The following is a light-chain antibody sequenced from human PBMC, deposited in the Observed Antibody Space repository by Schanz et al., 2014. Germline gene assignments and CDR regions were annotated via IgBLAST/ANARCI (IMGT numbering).Light chain of an antibody. CDR2: HAS. V-gene: IGKV3-11*01. J-gene: IGKJ1*01. Sequence: EIVLTQSPATLSLSPGERATLSCRASQSIGHYLAWFQQKPGQAPRLLIYHASNRATAIPARFTGSGSGTDFTLTISSLQPEDFAVYYCQQRSNWPGTFGQGTKVEIK. CDR3: QQRSNWPGT. CDR1: QSIGHY.